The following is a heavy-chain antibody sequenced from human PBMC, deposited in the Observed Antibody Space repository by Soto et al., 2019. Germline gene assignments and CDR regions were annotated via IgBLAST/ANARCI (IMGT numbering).Heavy chain of an antibody. CDR2: INPDGTTT. CDR1: GFTFSSYW. CDR3: ARVPTGRYGVWNY. D-gene: IGHD3-16*01. J-gene: IGHJ4*02. V-gene: IGHV3-74*01. Sequence: VGSLRLSCAASGFTFSSYWMHWVRQAPGKGLVWVSRINPDGTTTTYADSVKGRFTISRDNAKNTLYLQMNSLRGDDTAVYYCARVPTGRYGVWNYWGQGTLVPVSS.